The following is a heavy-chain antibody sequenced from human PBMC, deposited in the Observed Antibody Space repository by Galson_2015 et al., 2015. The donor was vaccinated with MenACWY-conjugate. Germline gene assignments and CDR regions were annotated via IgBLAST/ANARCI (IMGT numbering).Heavy chain of an antibody. CDR3: ARDSGPIELVDH. CDR1: GYAFSMSV. CDR2: INAGHGRT. J-gene: IGHJ5*02. Sequence: SVKVSCKAPGYAFSMSVIHWVRQAPGQRLEWMGWINAGHGRTKYSQKFQGRVTITRDTFATTAYMELSSLTSEDTAVYYCARDSGPIELVDHWGQGTLVTVSS. V-gene: IGHV1-3*01. D-gene: IGHD1-7*01.